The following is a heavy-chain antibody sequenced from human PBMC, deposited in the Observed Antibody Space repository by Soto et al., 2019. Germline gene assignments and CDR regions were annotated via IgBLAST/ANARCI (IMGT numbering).Heavy chain of an antibody. CDR3: VRTARQGAVAPHWFDR. CDR2: IYYTGSA. V-gene: IGHV4-30-4*08. J-gene: IGHJ5*02. CDR1: GGSINSGGYY. Sequence: PSETLSLTCTVSGGSINSGGYYWSWIRQHSGKGLEWIGYIYYTGSAYYNPSLKSRLTILVDTSKNQFSLKLTSVTAAETAVYYCVRTARQGAVAPHWFDRWGQGTQVTVSS. D-gene: IGHD2-21*02.